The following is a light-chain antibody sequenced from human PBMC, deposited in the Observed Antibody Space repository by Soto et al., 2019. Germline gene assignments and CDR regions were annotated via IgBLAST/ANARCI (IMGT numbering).Light chain of an antibody. CDR1: SSDVGGYDH. CDR2: EVT. J-gene: IGLJ3*02. Sequence: SALTQPPSASGSPGQSVTIPCTGTSSDVGGYDHVSWYQQHPGKAPKLMIYEVTKRPAGVPDRFSGSKSGNTASLTVSGLQAEDEADYYCNSYTSSSNIVAFGGGTKLTVL. CDR3: NSYTSSSNIVA. V-gene: IGLV2-8*01.